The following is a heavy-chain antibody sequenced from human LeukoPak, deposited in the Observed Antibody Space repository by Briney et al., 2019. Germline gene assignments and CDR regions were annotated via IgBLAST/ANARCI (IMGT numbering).Heavy chain of an antibody. CDR2: INPNSGGT. Sequence: ASVKVSCKASGYTFTGYYMHWVRQAPGQGLEWMGLINPNSGGTNYAQKFQGRVTMTRDTSISTAYMELSRLRSDDTAVYYCARGTNTLRFLEWLPNYWGQGTLVTVSS. D-gene: IGHD3-3*01. J-gene: IGHJ4*02. V-gene: IGHV1-2*02. CDR1: GYTFTGYY. CDR3: ARGTNTLRFLEWLPNY.